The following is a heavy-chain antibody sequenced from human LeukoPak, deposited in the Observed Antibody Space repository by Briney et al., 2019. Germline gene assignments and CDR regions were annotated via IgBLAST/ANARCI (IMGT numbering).Heavy chain of an antibody. D-gene: IGHD3-22*01. Sequence: SETLSLTCTVSGGSISSYYWSWIRQPPGKGLEWIGYIYYSGSTNYNPSLKSRVTISVDTSKNQFSLKLSSVTAADTAVYCCARSYDSSGYSPHFDYWGQGTLVTVSS. CDR1: GGSISSYY. J-gene: IGHJ4*02. V-gene: IGHV4-59*01. CDR3: ARSYDSSGYSPHFDY. CDR2: IYYSGST.